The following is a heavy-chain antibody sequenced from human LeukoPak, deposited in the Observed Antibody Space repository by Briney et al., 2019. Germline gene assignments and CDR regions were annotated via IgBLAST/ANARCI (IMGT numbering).Heavy chain of an antibody. V-gene: IGHV3-23*01. CDR2: IGGRGGST. CDR3: ARDPGVVAFHYFDF. Sequence: GGSQRLSCVASGFTFSSHAMAWVRQAPGKGLEWVSAIGGRGGSTYYADSVKGRFIISRDNSKNTLYLQMNSLRAEDTALYYCARDPGVVAFHYFDFWGQGTLVTVSS. J-gene: IGHJ4*02. CDR1: GFTFSSHA. D-gene: IGHD3-3*01.